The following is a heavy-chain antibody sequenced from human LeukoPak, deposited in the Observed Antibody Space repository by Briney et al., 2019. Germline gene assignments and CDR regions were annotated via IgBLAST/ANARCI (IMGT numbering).Heavy chain of an antibody. CDR1: GFTFDDYA. V-gene: IGHV3-9*01. J-gene: IGHJ4*02. CDR2: ISWNSGSI. CDR3: AKEKTTFFDY. Sequence: GGSLRLSCAASGFTFDDYAMHWVRQAPGKGLEWVSGISWNSGSIGYADSVKGRFTISRDNAKNSLYLQMNSLRAEDTALYYCAKEKTTFFDYWGQGTLVTVSS. D-gene: IGHD4-17*01.